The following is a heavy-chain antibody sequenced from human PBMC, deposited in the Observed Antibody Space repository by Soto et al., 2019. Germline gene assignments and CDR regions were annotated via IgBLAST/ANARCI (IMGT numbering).Heavy chain of an antibody. Sequence: SETLSLTCTVSGGSISSSSYYWGWIRQPPGKGLEWIGSIYYSGSTYYNPSLKRRVTISVDTSKNQFSLKLSSVTAADTAVYYCARDNWNYEDPFDYWGQGTLVTVSS. V-gene: IGHV4-39*02. CDR3: ARDNWNYEDPFDY. J-gene: IGHJ4*02. CDR1: GGSISSSSYY. D-gene: IGHD1-7*01. CDR2: IYYSGST.